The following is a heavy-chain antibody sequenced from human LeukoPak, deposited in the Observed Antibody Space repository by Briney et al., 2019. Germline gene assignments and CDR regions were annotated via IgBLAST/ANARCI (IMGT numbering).Heavy chain of an antibody. Sequence: TLSLTCTVSGGSISSGGYYWSWIRQHPGKGLESIGYIYYSGSTYYNPSLKSRVTLSVDTSKNQFSLKLTSVTAADTAVYHCARDFHLTGATSRWFDPWGQGTLVTVSS. CDR3: ARDFHLTGATSRWFDP. D-gene: IGHD1-7*01. J-gene: IGHJ5*02. CDR1: GGSISSGGYY. V-gene: IGHV4-31*03. CDR2: IYYSGST.